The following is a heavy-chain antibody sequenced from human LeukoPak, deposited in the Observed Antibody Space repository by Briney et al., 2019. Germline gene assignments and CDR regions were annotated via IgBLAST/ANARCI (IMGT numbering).Heavy chain of an antibody. J-gene: IGHJ4*02. CDR3: AKGGKWDVTPFDY. CDR1: GFTLTSYS. D-gene: IGHD1-26*01. Sequence: GGSLRLSCAASGFTLTSYSMNWVRQAPGKGLEWVSTISGGGGSTYYADSVKGRFTISRDNSKSTLYLQVNSLRAEDTAVYYCAKGGKWDVTPFDYWGQGTLVTVSS. V-gene: IGHV3-23*01. CDR2: ISGGGGST.